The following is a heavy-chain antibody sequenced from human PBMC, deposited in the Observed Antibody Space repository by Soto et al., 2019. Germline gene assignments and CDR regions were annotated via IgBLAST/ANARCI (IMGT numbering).Heavy chain of an antibody. CDR3: AKDWVGWELPPYYGMDV. V-gene: IGHV3-30*18. D-gene: IGHD1-26*01. CDR2: ISYDGSNK. J-gene: IGHJ6*02. CDR1: GFTFSSYG. Sequence: QVQLVESGGGVVQPGRSLRLSCAASGFTFSSYGMHWVRQAPGKGLEWVAVISYDGSNKYYADSVKGRFTISRDNSKNPXYLQMNSLKAEDTAVYYCAKDWVGWELPPYYGMDVWGQGTTVTVSS.